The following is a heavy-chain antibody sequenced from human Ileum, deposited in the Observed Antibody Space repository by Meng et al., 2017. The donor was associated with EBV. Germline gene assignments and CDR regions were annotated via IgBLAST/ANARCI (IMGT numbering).Heavy chain of an antibody. CDR2: IIPALGTP. J-gene: IGHJ4*02. V-gene: IGHV1-69*06. CDR3: ARGTGADY. CDR1: GSTFSVYG. Sequence: VQLVPAGAEGKVPVSSVKVSCKSLGSTFSVYGITWVRQAPGQGLEWMGGIIPALGTPKYARKFQDRLTITADKSTSTGYMELHSLTSNDTAVYFCARGTGADYWGQGTLVTVSS. D-gene: IGHD3-10*01.